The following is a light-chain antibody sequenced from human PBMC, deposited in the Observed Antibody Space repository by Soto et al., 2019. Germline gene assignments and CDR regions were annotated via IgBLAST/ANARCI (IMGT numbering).Light chain of an antibody. CDR2: DAS. Sequence: EIVLTQSPATLSLSPGERATLSCRASQSVSNSLAWYQQKPGQAPRLLIYDASNRATGIPARFSGSGSGTDFTLTISSLVPEDVAVYYCQQRSNWPLLTFGGGTKVEIK. CDR1: QSVSNS. J-gene: IGKJ4*01. CDR3: QQRSNWPLLT. V-gene: IGKV3-11*01.